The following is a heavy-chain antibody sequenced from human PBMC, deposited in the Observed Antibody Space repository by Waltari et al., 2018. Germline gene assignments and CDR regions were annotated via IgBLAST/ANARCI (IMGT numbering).Heavy chain of an antibody. CDR1: GGSFSGYY. D-gene: IGHD2-2*02. CDR2: INHSGRT. Sequence: QVQLQQWGAGLLKPSETLSLTCAVYGGSFSGYYWSWIRQPPGKGLEWIGEINHSGRTNYNPSLKSRVTISVDTSKNQFSLKLSSVTAADTAVYYCARGRQNIVVVPAAIPMLTHPVDYWGQGTLVTVSS. J-gene: IGHJ4*02. CDR3: ARGRQNIVVVPAAIPMLTHPVDY. V-gene: IGHV4-34*01.